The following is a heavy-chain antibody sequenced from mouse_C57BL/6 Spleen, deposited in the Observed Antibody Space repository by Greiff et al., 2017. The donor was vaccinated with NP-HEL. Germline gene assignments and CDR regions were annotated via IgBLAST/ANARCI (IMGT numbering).Heavy chain of an antibody. CDR3: AKSYGSPYCFAY. J-gene: IGHJ3*01. Sequence: VKLKESGAGFVKPGASVKMSCEASGYTFSGYGINWVSQAPGKGLEWIGYISSGSSSTNYDDKVKSRSTMSGDKASNTAFLQMSSLTSEDSAIYYCAKSYGSPYCFAYWGHRTLVTVSA. V-gene: IGHV5-17*01. CDR1: GYTFSGYG. D-gene: IGHD1-1*01. CDR2: ISSGSSST.